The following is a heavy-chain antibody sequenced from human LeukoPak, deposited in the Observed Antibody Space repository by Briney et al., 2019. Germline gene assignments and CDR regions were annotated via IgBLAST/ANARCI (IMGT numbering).Heavy chain of an antibody. V-gene: IGHV4-39*07. CDR3: ARPFVGTGYCSGGSCDAV. CDR2: INHSGST. J-gene: IGHJ4*02. D-gene: IGHD2-15*01. CDR1: GGSISSSSYY. Sequence: PSETLSLTCTVSGGSISSSSYYWGWIRQPPGKGLEWIGEINHSGSTNYNPSLKSRVTISVDTSKNQFSLRLSSVTAADTAVYYCARPFVGTGYCSGGSCDAVWGQGTLVTVSS.